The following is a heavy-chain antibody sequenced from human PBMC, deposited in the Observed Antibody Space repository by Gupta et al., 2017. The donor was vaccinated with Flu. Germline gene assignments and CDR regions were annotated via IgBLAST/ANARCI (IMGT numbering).Heavy chain of an antibody. D-gene: IGHD2-2*01. CDR2: IYTSGST. J-gene: IGHJ6*02. CDR3: ARGNIVVVPAAFKPLTLDV. Sequence: QVQLQESGPGLVKPSQTLSLTCTVSGGSISSGSYYWSWIRQPAGKGLEWIGRIYTSGSTNYNPSLKSRVTISVDTSKNQFSLKLSSVTAADTAVYYCARGNIVVVPAAFKPLTLDVWGQGTTVTVSS. CDR1: GGSISSGSYY. V-gene: IGHV4-61*02.